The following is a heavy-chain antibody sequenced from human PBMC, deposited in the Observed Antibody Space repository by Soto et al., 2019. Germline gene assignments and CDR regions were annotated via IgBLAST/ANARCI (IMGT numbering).Heavy chain of an antibody. J-gene: IGHJ4*02. V-gene: IGHV1-18*01. D-gene: IGHD3-16*01. CDR3: ARRAVCRRGRHYLHY. Sequence: GGSAKVSSKASGYTFTSYGISWVRQAPGQGLEWMGWISAYNGNTNYAQKLQGRVTMTTDTSTSRASSEKRSLRPDDTAAYYCARRAVCRRGRHYLHYWGQGTLVTVYS. CDR1: GYTFTSYG. CDR2: ISAYNGNT.